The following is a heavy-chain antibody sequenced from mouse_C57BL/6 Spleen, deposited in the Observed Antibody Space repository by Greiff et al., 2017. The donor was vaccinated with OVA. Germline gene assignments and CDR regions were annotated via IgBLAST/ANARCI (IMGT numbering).Heavy chain of an antibody. CDR1: GFSLTSYG. CDR3: AKNGYYWYFDV. Sequence: QVQLQQSGPGLVQPSQSLSITCTVSGFSLTSYGVHWVRQSPGKGLEWLGVIWRGGSTDYNAAFMSRLSSTKDNSKSQVFFTMNSHQTDDTSIYSCAKNGYYWYFDVWGTGTTVTVSS. V-gene: IGHV2-5*01. J-gene: IGHJ1*03. D-gene: IGHD2-2*01. CDR2: IWRGGST.